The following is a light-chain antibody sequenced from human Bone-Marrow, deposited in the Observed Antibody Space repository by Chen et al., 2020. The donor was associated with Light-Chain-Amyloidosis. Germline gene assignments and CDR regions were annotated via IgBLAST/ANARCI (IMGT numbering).Light chain of an antibody. CDR2: GSS. V-gene: IGKV3-20*01. CDR1: QTISSNY. Sequence: EIVLTQSPGTLSLSPGEGANLSCRASQTISSNYLTWYQQKFGQAPRLLIYGSSSRATGIQDRLTGSGCGTEFALAMNRLEPGDCAVYYCQGYGTWPLTFGGGTKVEIK. CDR3: QGYGTWPLT. J-gene: IGKJ4*01.